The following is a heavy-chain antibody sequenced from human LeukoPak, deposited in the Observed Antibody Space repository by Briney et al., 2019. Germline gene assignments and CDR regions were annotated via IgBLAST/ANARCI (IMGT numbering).Heavy chain of an antibody. CDR3: AKGTYGSGSYFPIP. J-gene: IGHJ5*02. D-gene: IGHD3-10*01. CDR2: ISGSGGST. V-gene: IGHV3-23*01. CDR1: GFTFSSYG. Sequence: GGSLRLSCAASGFTFSSYGMSWVRQAPGKGLEWVSAISGSGGSTYYADSVKGRFTISRDNSKNTLYLQMNSLRAEDTAVYYCAKGTYGSGSYFPIPWGQGTLVTVSS.